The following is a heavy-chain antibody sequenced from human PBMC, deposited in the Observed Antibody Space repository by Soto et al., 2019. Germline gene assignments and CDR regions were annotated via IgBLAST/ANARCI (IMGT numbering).Heavy chain of an antibody. D-gene: IGHD6-6*01. Sequence: PSETLSLTCAVYGGSFSGYYWSWIRQPPGKGLEWIGEINHSGSTNYNPSLKSRVTISVDTSKNQFSLKLSSVTAADTAVYYCAREIGKGYSSSSRPLPFDYWGQGTLVTVSS. CDR2: INHSGST. CDR1: GGSFSGYY. J-gene: IGHJ4*02. V-gene: IGHV4-34*01. CDR3: AREIGKGYSSSSRPLPFDY.